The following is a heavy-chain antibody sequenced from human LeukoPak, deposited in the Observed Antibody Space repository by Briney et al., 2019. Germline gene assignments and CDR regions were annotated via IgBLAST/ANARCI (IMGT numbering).Heavy chain of an antibody. Sequence: SETLPLTCTVSGGSISSGSYYWSWIRQPAGKGLEWIGRIYTSGSTNYNPSLKSRVTISVDTSKNQFSLKLSSVTAADTAVYYCARITYYDFWSGYYTFDYWGQGTLVTVSS. D-gene: IGHD3-3*01. CDR3: ARITYYDFWSGYYTFDY. CDR2: IYTSGST. J-gene: IGHJ4*02. CDR1: GGSISSGSYY. V-gene: IGHV4-61*02.